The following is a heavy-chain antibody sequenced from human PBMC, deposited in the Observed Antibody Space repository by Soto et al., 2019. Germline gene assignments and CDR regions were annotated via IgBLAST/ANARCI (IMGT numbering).Heavy chain of an antibody. CDR1: GYTLTELS. V-gene: IGHV1-24*01. CDR2: FDPEDGET. Sequence: ASVKVSCKVPGYTLTELSMHWVRQAPGKGLEWMGGFDPEDGETIYAQKFQGRVTMTEDTSTDTAYMELSSLRSEDTAVYYCATLRHYYGSGSYSPGRYYFDYWGQGTLVTVSS. J-gene: IGHJ4*02. D-gene: IGHD3-10*01. CDR3: ATLRHYYGSGSYSPGRYYFDY.